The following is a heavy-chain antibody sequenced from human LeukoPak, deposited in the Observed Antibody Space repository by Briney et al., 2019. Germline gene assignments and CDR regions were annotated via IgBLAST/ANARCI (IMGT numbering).Heavy chain of an antibody. V-gene: IGHV4-39*07. CDR1: GGSISSSSYY. J-gene: IGHJ4*02. CDR2: IYYSGST. CDR3: ARARRCSSTSCYTD. Sequence: SETLSLTCTVSGGSISSSSYYWGWIRQPPGKGLEWIGSIYYSGSTYYNPSLKSRVTMSVDTSKNQFSLKLSSVTAADTAVYYCARARRCSSTSCYTDWGQGTLVTVSS. D-gene: IGHD2-2*02.